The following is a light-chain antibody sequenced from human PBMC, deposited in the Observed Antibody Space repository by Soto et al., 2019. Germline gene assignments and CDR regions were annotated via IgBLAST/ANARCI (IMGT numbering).Light chain of an antibody. Sequence: QSALTQPPSASGSPGQSVPISCTGTSSDVGAYNYVSWYQQHAGKAPKLVIYEVTKRPSGVPDRFSGSKSANTASLTVSGLQAEDEADYYCSSFASSNTGVFGGGTKVTVL. V-gene: IGLV2-8*01. CDR1: SSDVGAYNY. J-gene: IGLJ3*02. CDR2: EVT. CDR3: SSFASSNTGV.